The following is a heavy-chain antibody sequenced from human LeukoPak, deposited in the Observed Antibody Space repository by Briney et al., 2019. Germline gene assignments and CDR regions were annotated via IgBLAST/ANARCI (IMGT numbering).Heavy chain of an antibody. CDR3: ARDRGGYSAAGQPFDV. CDR2: IKQDGSEK. Sequence: PGGSLRLSCAASGFTFSTYWMNWVRQAPGRGLEWVANIKQDGSEKYYVDSVEGRFSISRDNVKNSLYLQMNSLRAEDTAVYYCARDRGGYSAAGQPFDVWGQGTMVTVSS. CDR1: GFTFSTYW. D-gene: IGHD1-26*01. V-gene: IGHV3-7*01. J-gene: IGHJ3*01.